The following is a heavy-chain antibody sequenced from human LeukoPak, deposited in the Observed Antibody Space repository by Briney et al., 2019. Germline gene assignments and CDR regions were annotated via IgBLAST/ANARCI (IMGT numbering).Heavy chain of an antibody. CDR3: ARHTSYYYDSSGFDY. CDR1: GGSISSSSYY. J-gene: IGHJ4*02. Sequence: SETLSLTCTVSGGSISSSSYYWGWIRQPPGKGLEWIGSIYYRGNTYYNTTLKSRVTISVDTSKNQFSLKLSSVTAADTAVYYCARHTSYYYDSSGFDYWGQGTLVTVSS. V-gene: IGHV4-39*01. D-gene: IGHD3-22*01. CDR2: IYYRGNT.